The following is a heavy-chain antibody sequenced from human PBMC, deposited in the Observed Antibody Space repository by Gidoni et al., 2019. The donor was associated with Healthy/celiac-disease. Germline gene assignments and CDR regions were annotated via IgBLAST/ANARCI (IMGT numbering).Heavy chain of an antibody. CDR2: INHSGST. CDR3: ASGSGYYYDAFDI. J-gene: IGHJ3*02. D-gene: IGHD3-22*01. V-gene: IGHV4-34*01. CDR1: GGSFSGYY. Sequence: QVQLQQWGAGLLKPSETLSLTCAVYGGSFSGYYWRWIRQPPGKGLEWIGEINHSGSTNYNPSLKGRVTISVDTSKNQFSLKLSSVTAADTAVYYCASGSGYYYDAFDIWGQGTMVTVSS.